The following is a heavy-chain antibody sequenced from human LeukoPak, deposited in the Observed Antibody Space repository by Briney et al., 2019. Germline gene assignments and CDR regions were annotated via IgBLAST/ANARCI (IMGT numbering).Heavy chain of an antibody. J-gene: IGHJ5*02. CDR2: FNWNGGST. V-gene: IGHV3-20*04. CDR3: AREVSYNRNAAYGWFDP. D-gene: IGHD1-1*01. Sequence: GGSLRLSGAASGFTFDDYGMSGVRQAPGKGLEWVSGFNWNGGSTGYADSLKGRFTISRDNAKNSLYLQMNSLRAEDTALYYCAREVSYNRNAAYGWFDPWGQGTLVTVSS. CDR1: GFTFDDYG.